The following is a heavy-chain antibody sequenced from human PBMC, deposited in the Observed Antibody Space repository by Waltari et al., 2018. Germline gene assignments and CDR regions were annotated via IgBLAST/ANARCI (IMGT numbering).Heavy chain of an antibody. V-gene: IGHV4-39*01. J-gene: IGHJ3*01. CDR2: ISYTGTT. D-gene: IGHD3-16*01. Sequence: AWIRQPPGKGLEWTATISYTGTTYYNPSLRGRVTISVDMAKNQFSLKLTSVTPADTAVYYCATYVGASIGTAAFDVWGQGTMVTVSS. CDR3: ATYVGASIGTAAFDV.